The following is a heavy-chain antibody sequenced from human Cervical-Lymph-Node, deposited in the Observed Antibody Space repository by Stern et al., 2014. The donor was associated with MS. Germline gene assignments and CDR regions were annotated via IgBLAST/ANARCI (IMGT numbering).Heavy chain of an antibody. CDR3: ARGRGCSGGSCYWYFDL. V-gene: IGHV4-34*01. CDR2: INHSGST. D-gene: IGHD2-15*01. CDR1: GGSFSGYY. J-gene: IGHJ2*01. Sequence: QVQLQQWGAGLLKPSETLSLTCAVYGGSFSGYYWSWIRQPPGKGLEWIGEINHSGSTNYNPSPKIRVTISVDTSKNQFSLRLSSVTAADTAVYYCARGRGCSGGSCYWYFDLWGRGTLVTVSS.